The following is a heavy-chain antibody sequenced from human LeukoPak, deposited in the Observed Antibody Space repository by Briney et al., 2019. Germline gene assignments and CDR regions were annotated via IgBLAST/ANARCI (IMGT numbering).Heavy chain of an antibody. CDR3: ARWPTPYYYGSGSGNY. CDR1: GDSISTYY. J-gene: IGHJ4*02. CDR2: IYYSGST. V-gene: IGHV4-59*01. D-gene: IGHD3-10*01. Sequence: PSETLSLTCTVSGDSISTYYWSWIRQPPGKGLEWIGYIYYSGSTNYNPSLKSRVTISVDTSKNQFSLKLSSVTAADTAVYYCARWPTPYYYGSGSGNYWGQGTLVTVSS.